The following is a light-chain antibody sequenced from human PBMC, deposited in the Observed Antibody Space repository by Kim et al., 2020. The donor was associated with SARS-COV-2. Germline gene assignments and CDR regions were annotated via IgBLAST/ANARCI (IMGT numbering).Light chain of an antibody. V-gene: IGLV3-1*01. CDR3: QVWDSDTVI. J-gene: IGLJ2*01. CDR1: KLENKY. Sequence: VSPGHAVTITCSGDKLENKYVSWYQQKPGRSPVLVIHQDTKRPSGIPQRFSGFTSGDSATLTIRVTQAMDEAEYFCQVWDSDTVIFGGGTKLTVL. CDR2: QDT.